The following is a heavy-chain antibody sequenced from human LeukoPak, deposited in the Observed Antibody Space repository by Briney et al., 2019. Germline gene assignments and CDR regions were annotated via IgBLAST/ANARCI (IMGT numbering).Heavy chain of an antibody. D-gene: IGHD2-15*01. J-gene: IGHJ4*02. Sequence: PGGSLRLSCAASGFTFSSYWTSWVRQAPGKGLEWVANIKQDGSEKYYVDSVKGRFTISRDNAKNSLYLQMNSLRAEDTAVYYCAKVGHVVVVVAASFDCWGQGTLVTVSS. V-gene: IGHV3-7*05. CDR1: GFTFSSYW. CDR2: IKQDGSEK. CDR3: AKVGHVVVVVAASFDC.